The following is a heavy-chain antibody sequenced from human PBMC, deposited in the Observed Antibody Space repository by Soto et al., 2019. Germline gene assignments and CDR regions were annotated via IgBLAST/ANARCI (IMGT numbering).Heavy chain of an antibody. CDR1: GFTFSDYY. CDR2: ISSSGSTI. J-gene: IGHJ5*02. V-gene: IGHV3-11*01. CDR3: GRDIIRFWPNNTWFDP. Sequence: PGGSLRLSCAASGFTFSDYYMSWIRQAPGKGLEWVSYISSSGSTIYYADSVKGRFTISRDNAKNSLYLQMNSLRAEDTAVYYCGRDIIRFWPNNTWFDPWGQGTLVTVSS. D-gene: IGHD3-3*01.